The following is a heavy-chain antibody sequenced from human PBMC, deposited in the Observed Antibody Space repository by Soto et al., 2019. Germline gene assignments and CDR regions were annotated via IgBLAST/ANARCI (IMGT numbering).Heavy chain of an antibody. V-gene: IGHV4-34*01. Sequence: SETLSLTCAVYGGSFSGYYWSWIRQPPGKGLEWIGEINHSGSTNYNPSLKSRVTISVDTSKNQFSLKLSSVTAADTAVYYCARRPITIFGVVMAGYYYYMDVWGKGTTVTVSS. J-gene: IGHJ6*03. CDR2: INHSGST. D-gene: IGHD3-3*01. CDR1: GGSFSGYY. CDR3: ARRPITIFGVVMAGYYYYMDV.